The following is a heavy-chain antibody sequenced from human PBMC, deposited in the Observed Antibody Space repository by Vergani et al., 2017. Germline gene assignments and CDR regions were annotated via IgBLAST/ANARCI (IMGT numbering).Heavy chain of an antibody. CDR2: INPSGGHT. CDR3: ASGDYGILTGYRY. Sequence: QVQVVQSGAAVKKSGASVKVSCKTSGYTFSNHYMHWVRQAPGQGLEWMGIINPSGGHTNYAQKFQGRVTMTRDTSTSTVYMELSSLRSEDTAIYYYASGDYGILTGYRYWGQGTLVTVSA. V-gene: IGHV1-46*03. CDR1: GYTFSNHY. D-gene: IGHD3-9*01. J-gene: IGHJ4*02.